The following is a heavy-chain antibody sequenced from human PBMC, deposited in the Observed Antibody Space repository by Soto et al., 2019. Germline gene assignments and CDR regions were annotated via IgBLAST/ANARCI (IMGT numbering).Heavy chain of an antibody. CDR2: ISYDGSNK. J-gene: IGHJ4*02. CDR3: AKDPYGDYYFDY. CDR1: GFTFSSYG. D-gene: IGHD4-17*01. Sequence: GGSRRLSCAASGFTFSSYGMHWVRQAPGKGLEWVAVISYDGSNKYYADSVKGRFTISRDNSKNTLYLQMNSLRAEDTAVYYCAKDPYGDYYFDYWGQGTLVTVSS. V-gene: IGHV3-30*18.